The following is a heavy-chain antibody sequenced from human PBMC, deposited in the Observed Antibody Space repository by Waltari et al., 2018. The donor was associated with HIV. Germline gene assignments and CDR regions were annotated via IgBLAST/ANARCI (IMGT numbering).Heavy chain of an antibody. Sequence: QVQLVQSGAEVKMPGSSVKVSCQDSGAEFNSYSFNWVRQAPGQGLEWLGRIVPRTETANNAQRFQGRVTITADKSTTTAYMELTGLRSEDTAVYYCASARETMGVDFDSWGQGTQVTVSS. J-gene: IGHJ4*02. CDR3: ASARETMGVDFDS. D-gene: IGHD3-10*01. V-gene: IGHV1-69*08. CDR2: IVPRTETA. CDR1: GAEFNSYS.